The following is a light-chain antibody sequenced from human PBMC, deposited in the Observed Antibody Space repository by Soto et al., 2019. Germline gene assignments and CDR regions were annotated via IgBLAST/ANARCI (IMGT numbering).Light chain of an antibody. V-gene: IGKV1-5*01. CDR1: QSIGRW. Sequence: DIQMTQSPCTLSASVGDRVTITFRASQSIGRWLAWYQQKPGKAPKLLIYDASNLQSGVPSRLSGSGSGTEFTLTISSLQPDDFATYYCQQYNISSRTFGQGTKVDIK. J-gene: IGKJ1*01. CDR2: DAS. CDR3: QQYNISSRT.